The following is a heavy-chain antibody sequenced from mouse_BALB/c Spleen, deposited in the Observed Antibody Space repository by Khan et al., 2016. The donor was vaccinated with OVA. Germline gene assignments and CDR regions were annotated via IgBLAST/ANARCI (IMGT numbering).Heavy chain of an antibody. Sequence: EVKLLESGPGLVKPSQSLSLTCTVTGYSITSGYGWNWIRQFPGNKLEWMGYISYSGSTKYNPSLKSRISITRDTSKNQFFLQLNSVTTEDKATYYCARTARIKYWGQGTTLTVSS. CDR3: ARTARIKY. V-gene: IGHV3-2*02. D-gene: IGHD1-2*01. CDR2: ISYSGST. J-gene: IGHJ2*01. CDR1: GYSITSGYG.